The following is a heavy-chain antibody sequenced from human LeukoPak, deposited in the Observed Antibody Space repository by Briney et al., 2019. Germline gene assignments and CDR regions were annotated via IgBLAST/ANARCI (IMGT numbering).Heavy chain of an antibody. Sequence: GGSLRLSCAASGFTFSSYAMSWVRQAPGKGLEWVSAISGSGGSTYYADSVKGRFTISRDNSKNTLSLQMNSLRAEDTAVYYCARDPVIAVAGPLDYWGQGTLVTVSS. D-gene: IGHD6-19*01. CDR3: ARDPVIAVAGPLDY. V-gene: IGHV3-23*01. J-gene: IGHJ4*02. CDR2: ISGSGGST. CDR1: GFTFSSYA.